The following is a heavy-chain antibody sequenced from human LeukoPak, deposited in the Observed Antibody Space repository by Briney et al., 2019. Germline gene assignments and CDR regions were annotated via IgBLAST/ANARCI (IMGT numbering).Heavy chain of an antibody. CDR2: INAGNGNT. Sequence: ASVKVSCKASGYTFTSYAMHWVRQAPGQRLEWMGWINAGNGNTKYSQEFQGRVTITRDTSASTAYMELSSLRSEDMAVYYCARGPVRRVWYALDYWGQGTLVTVSS. J-gene: IGHJ4*02. CDR1: GYTFTSYA. V-gene: IGHV1-3*03. D-gene: IGHD6-13*01. CDR3: ARGPVRRVWYALDY.